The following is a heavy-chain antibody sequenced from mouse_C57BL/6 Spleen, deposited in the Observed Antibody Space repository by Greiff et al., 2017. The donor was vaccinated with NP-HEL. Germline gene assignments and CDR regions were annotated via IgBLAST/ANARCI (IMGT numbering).Heavy chain of an antibody. V-gene: IGHV5-17*01. Sequence: DVMLVESGGGLVKPGGSLKLSCAASGFTFSDYGMHWVRQAPEKGLEWVAYISSGSSTIYYADTVKGRFTISRDNAKNTLFLQMTSLRSEDTAMYYCARKRGRDYAMDYWGQGTSVTVSS. J-gene: IGHJ4*01. D-gene: IGHD4-1*01. CDR3: ARKRGRDYAMDY. CDR1: GFTFSDYG. CDR2: ISSGSSTI.